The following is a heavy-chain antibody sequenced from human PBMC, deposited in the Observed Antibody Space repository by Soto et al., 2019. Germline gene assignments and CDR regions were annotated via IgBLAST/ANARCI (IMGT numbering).Heavy chain of an antibody. CDR1: GFTFSSYA. CDR3: AKATSATCTGSICYSFDY. D-gene: IGHD2-21*01. V-gene: IGHV3-23*01. Sequence: VHLLESGGGLVQPGGSLRLSCVASGFTFSSYAMSWVRQAPGQRLEWVATFSGGRDTTWHADSVKGRFTVSRDSSKITLSLEMNSLRPEDTALYYCAKATSATCTGSICYSFDYWGQGTLVTVSS. J-gene: IGHJ4*02. CDR2: FSGGRDTT.